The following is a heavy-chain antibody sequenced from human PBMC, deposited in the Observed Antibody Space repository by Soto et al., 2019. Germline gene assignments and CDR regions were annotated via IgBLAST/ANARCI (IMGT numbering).Heavy chain of an antibody. J-gene: IGHJ5*02. CDR1: GGTISGYY. Sequence: QVHLQESGPGLVKPSETLSLTCSVSGGTISGYYWTCIRQPAGKGLEWIGRIYSSGNTKYNPSFQSRVTMTLDTSNNQSSLILTSVAAADTAGYYCARGHRFSDWFDPWGQGPLVTVSS. V-gene: IGHV4-4*07. CDR2: IYSSGNT. D-gene: IGHD3-3*01. CDR3: ARGHRFSDWFDP.